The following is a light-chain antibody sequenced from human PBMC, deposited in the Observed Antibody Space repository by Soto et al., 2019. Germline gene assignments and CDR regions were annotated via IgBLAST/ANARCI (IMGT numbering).Light chain of an antibody. J-gene: IGKJ4*01. CDR2: AAS. CDR1: QGISSY. CDR3: QQLNSYPLT. V-gene: IGKV1-9*01. Sequence: DIQLTQSPSFLSASVGDRVTITCRASQGISSYLAWYQQKPGKDPKLLIYAASTLQSGVPSGFSGSGSGTEFTLTVSSLQPQDFATYYCQQLNSYPLTFGGGTKVEI.